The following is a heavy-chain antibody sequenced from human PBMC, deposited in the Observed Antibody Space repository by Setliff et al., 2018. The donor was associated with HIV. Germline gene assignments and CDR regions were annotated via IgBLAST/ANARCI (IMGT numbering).Heavy chain of an antibody. CDR3: AIDHVTNIAESGYGYTRIDP. D-gene: IGHD5-18*01. CDR2: IYMRGGT. Sequence: PSETLSLTCTVSGGSIISEISWWAWIRQPAGKGPEWLGQIYMRGGTDYNPSLGGRVTISLDTSKNQFSLKLTSVTAADTAVYYCAIDHVTNIAESGYGYTRIDPWGPGISVTVSS. V-gene: IGHV4-61*09. J-gene: IGHJ5*02. CDR1: GGSIISEISW.